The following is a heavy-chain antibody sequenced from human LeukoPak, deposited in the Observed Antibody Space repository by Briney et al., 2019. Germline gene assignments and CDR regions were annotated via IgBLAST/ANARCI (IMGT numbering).Heavy chain of an antibody. V-gene: IGHV4-39*01. CDR3: ARQDYGEYPDAFDI. CDR2: TYYSGVT. J-gene: IGHJ3*02. D-gene: IGHD4/OR15-4a*01. Sequence: PSETLSLTCTVSGGSISSNGYYWAWIRQPPGKGLESIGNTYYSGVTYYNPSLESRVTISVDTSKNQFSLKLSSVTAADTAVYYCARQDYGEYPDAFDIWGQGTMVTVSS. CDR1: GGSISSNGYY.